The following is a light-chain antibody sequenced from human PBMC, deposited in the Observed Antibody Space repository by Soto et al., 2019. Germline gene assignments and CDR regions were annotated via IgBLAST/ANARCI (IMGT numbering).Light chain of an antibody. CDR3: QQYATPSYT. Sequence: EIVLTQSPRTLSLSPGERATLSCRASQTPSDNNLAWFQQRPGQAPRLLIYGASYRETGIPDRFAGSGSGTDFTLSISRLEPEDFAVYYCQQYATPSYTFGQGTKLEIK. J-gene: IGKJ2*01. CDR2: GAS. V-gene: IGKV3-20*01. CDR1: QTPSDNN.